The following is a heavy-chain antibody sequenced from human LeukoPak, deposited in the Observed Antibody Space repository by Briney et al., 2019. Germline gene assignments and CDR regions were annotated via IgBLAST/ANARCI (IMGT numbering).Heavy chain of an antibody. CDR2: IWYDGSNK. CDR3: ARDPGYDSSGYVVDYFDY. CDR1: GFTFSSYG. V-gene: IGHV3-33*01. D-gene: IGHD3-22*01. J-gene: IGHJ4*02. Sequence: GGSLRLSCAASGFTFSSYGMHWVRQAPGKGLEWVAVIWYDGSNKYYADSVKGRFTISRDNSKNTLYLQMNSLRAEDTAVYYCARDPGYDSSGYVVDYFDYWGQGTLVTVSS.